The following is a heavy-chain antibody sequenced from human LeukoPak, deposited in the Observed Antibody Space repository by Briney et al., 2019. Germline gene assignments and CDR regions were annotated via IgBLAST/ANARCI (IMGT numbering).Heavy chain of an antibody. CDR3: ARRRGNGNIRSFDY. CDR2: MNPNSGNT. D-gene: IGHD4-23*01. J-gene: IGHJ4*02. CDR1: GYTFTSYD. V-gene: IGHV1-8*01. Sequence: GASVKVSCKASGYTFTSYDINWVRQATGQGLEWMGWMNPNSGNTGYAQKFQGRVTMTRNTSISTAYMELSSLRFEDTAVYYCARRRGNGNIRSFDYWGQGTLVTVSS.